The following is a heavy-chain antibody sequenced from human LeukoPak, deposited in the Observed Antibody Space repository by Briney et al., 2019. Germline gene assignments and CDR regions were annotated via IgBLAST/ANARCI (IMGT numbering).Heavy chain of an antibody. D-gene: IGHD1-7*01. J-gene: IGHJ3*02. V-gene: IGHV3-30*03. CDR2: ISSNGNVK. CDR3: ARAPALGLELRHDI. Sequence: GGSLRLSCAASGFTFSRYGMHWVRQAPGKGPEWAAVISSNGNVKYYIDSVKGRFTISRDNSKNTLYLQMNSLRAEDTAVYYCARAPALGLELRHDIWGQGTMVTVSS. CDR1: GFTFSRYG.